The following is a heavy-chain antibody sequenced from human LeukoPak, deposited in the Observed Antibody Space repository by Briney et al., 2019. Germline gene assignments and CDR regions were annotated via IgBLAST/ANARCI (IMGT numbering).Heavy chain of an antibody. V-gene: IGHV3-23*03. CDR2: IYSGGVT. J-gene: IGHJ4*02. D-gene: IGHD2-15*01. Sequence: PGGSLRLSCAASGFTFSSYAMSWVRQAPGKGLEWVSVIYSGGVTYYADSVKGRFTISRDNSKNTLYLQMNSLRADDTAVYYCAGRRTYFGYWGQGTLVTVSS. CDR1: GFTFSSYA. CDR3: AGRRTYFGY.